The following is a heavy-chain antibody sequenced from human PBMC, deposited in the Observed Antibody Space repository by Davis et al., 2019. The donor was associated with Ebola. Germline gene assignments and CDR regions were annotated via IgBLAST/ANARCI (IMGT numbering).Heavy chain of an antibody. CDR2: IKPDEGEK. CDR1: GFIFSNYW. V-gene: IGHV3-7*03. D-gene: IGHD3/OR15-3a*01. CDR3: ASGDGRGRSYDMDV. J-gene: IGHJ6*02. Sequence: GESLKISCAASGFIFSNYWMSWVRQAPGKGPEWVAIIKPDEGEKYYVDSVKGRFTISRDNAKNSLFLQMDSLRDKDTALYYCASGDGRGRSYDMDVWGQGTTVTVSS.